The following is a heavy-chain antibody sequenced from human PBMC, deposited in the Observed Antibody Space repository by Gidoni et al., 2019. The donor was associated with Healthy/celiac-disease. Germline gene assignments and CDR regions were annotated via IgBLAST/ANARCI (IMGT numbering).Heavy chain of an antibody. CDR2: SNHSGIT. V-gene: IGHV4-34*01. CDR3: ARGGGRPAAIFGYYYYYYGMDV. Sequence: QVQLQQWGAGLLKPSETLSLTCAVYGGSFSGSYWRWLRQPPGKGLEWIGESNHSGITNYNPSLKSRVTISVDTSKNQFSLKLSSVTAADTAVYYCARGGGRPAAIFGYYYYYYGMDVWGQGTTVTVSS. CDR1: GGSFSGSY. J-gene: IGHJ6*02. D-gene: IGHD2-2*02.